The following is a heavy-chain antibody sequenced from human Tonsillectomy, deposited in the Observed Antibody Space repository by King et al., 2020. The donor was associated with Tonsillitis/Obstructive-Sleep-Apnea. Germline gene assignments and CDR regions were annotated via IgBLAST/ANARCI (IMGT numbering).Heavy chain of an antibody. CDR2: INSDGSST. Sequence: VQLVESGGGLVQPGGSLRLSCAASGFTFSSYWMHWVRQAPGKGLVWVSRINSDGSSTSYADSVKGRFTISRDNAKNTLYLQMNSLRAEDTAVYYCAREYCSSTSCYSYGMDVWGQGTTVTVSS. CDR1: GFTFSSYW. D-gene: IGHD2-2*02. CDR3: AREYCSSTSCYSYGMDV. J-gene: IGHJ6*02. V-gene: IGHV3-74*01.